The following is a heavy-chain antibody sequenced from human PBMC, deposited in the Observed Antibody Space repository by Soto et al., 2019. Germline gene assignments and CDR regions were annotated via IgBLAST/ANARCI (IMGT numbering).Heavy chain of an antibody. CDR1: GFSFGSYV. CDR3: TRPFAYQMTSLWYFDH. D-gene: IGHD2-2*01. V-gene: IGHV3-23*01. Sequence: EEQVLESGGGLVQPGGSLRLSCAASGFSFGSYVMTWVRQAPGKGLEWVSGISASGRSTYYADSVKRRFNVSRDNSKNTLSLDINNLRVEDMAVYLGTRPFAYQMTSLWYFDHWGRGTLVTVS. J-gene: IGHJ2*01. CDR2: ISASGRST.